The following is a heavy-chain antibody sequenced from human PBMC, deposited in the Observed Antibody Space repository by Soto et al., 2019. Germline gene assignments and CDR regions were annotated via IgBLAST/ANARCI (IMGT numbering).Heavy chain of an antibody. CDR1: RAFINSGGFY. Sequence: QVQLQESGPGLVKPSQTLSLTCSVSRAFINSGGFYYSWIRQPPGKGLEWLGYIFHSGGPLYNPSLRGRLTLSADTSRNQLSLHLTSVTAADTAVYYCVRGGIAGHWFDTWGQGILVTVSS. CDR3: VRGGIAGHWFDT. CDR2: IFHSGGP. D-gene: IGHD2-15*01. J-gene: IGHJ5*02. V-gene: IGHV4-31*03.